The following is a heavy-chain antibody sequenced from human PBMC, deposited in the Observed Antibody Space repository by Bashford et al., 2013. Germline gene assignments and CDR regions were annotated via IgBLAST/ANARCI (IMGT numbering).Heavy chain of an antibody. CDR1: GFTFDDCA. D-gene: IGHD2-21*02. V-gene: IGHV3-9*01. CDR3: VKASSGILVDHFDL. Sequence: GGSLRLSCVSSGFTFDDCAMHWVRQAPGKGLEWVSGITWKSAVKGYADSVKGRFTISRDNAKNSLYLEMASLRPEDTAVYFCVKASSGILVDHFDLWGQGVLVTVSS. J-gene: IGHJ4*02. CDR2: ITWKSAVK.